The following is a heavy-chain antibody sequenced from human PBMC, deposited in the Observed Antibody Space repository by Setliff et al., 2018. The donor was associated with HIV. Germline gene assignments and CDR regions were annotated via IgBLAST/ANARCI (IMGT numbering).Heavy chain of an antibody. V-gene: IGHV4-59*11. CDR1: GGSISSHY. D-gene: IGHD5-12*01. Sequence: SETLSLTCTVSGGSISSHYWSWIRQPPGKGLEWIGYIYYSGNSNYNPSLKSRVTMSVDTSKTQVSLRLSSVTAADTAVYYCAREQWLRYFDDWGQGPRSPSPQ. J-gene: IGHJ4*02. CDR3: AREQWLRYFDD. CDR2: IYYSGNS.